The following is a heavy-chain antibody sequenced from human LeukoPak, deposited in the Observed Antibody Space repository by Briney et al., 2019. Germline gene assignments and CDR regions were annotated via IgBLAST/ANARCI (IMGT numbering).Heavy chain of an antibody. V-gene: IGHV1-8*01. D-gene: IGHD6-13*01. CDR3: ARGRDSSPYCYYYGMDV. J-gene: IGHJ6*02. CDR2: INPNSGNT. Sequence: ASVKVSRKASGYTFTSYDINWVRRATGQGLEWMGWINPNSGNTGYAQKFQGRVTMTRNTSISTAYMELSSLRSEDTAVYYCARGRDSSPYCYYYGMDVWGQGTTVTVSS. CDR1: GYTFTSYD.